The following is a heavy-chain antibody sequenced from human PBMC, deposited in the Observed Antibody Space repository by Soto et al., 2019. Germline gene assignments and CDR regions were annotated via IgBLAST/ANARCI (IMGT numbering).Heavy chain of an antibody. CDR3: ARGDRGAFDL. J-gene: IGHJ3*01. Sequence: EVQLVESGGGLVRPGGSLRLSWAASGFTFSYYWMHWVRRAPGKGLVWVSRIHSDGSSTTYADFVKGRFIISRDNARNTVDLQMNSVRVEDTTVYYCARGDRGAFDLWGQGTVVTVSS. CDR1: GFTFSYYW. D-gene: IGHD1-26*01. CDR2: IHSDGSST. V-gene: IGHV3-74*01.